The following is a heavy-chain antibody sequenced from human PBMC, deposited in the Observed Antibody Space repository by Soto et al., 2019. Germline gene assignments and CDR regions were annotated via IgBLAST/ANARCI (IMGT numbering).Heavy chain of an antibody. D-gene: IGHD2-8*02. V-gene: IGHV4-34*01. CDR2: IYYSGNT. J-gene: IGHJ4*02. CDR3: ARDKITGLFDY. CDR1: GGSIRGHY. Sequence: LEIMSDTCTVSGGSIRGHYWRWIRQPPGKGLEWIEGIYYSGNTNYNPSLKSRVTISVDTSKNQFSLKLTSVTAADTSVYYCARDKITGLFDYWCQGTLVTVSS.